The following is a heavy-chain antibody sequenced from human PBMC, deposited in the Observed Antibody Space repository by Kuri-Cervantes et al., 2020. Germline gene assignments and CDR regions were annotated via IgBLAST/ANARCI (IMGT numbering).Heavy chain of an antibody. J-gene: IGHJ5*02. D-gene: IGHD1-1*01. CDR1: GFTFSSYS. CDR3: AKDRLGIQLAGKGPFDP. CDR2: ISSSSSYI. Sequence: GESLKISCAASGFTFSSYSMNWVRQAPGKGLEWVSSISSSSSYIYYADSVKGRFTISRDNSKNTLYLQMNSLRAEDTAVYYCAKDRLGIQLAGKGPFDPWGQGTLVTVSS. V-gene: IGHV3-21*01.